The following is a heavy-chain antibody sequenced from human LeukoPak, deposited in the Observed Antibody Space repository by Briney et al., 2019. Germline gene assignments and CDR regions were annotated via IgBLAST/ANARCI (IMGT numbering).Heavy chain of an antibody. J-gene: IGHJ4*02. Sequence: PGGSLRLSCAASGFTFSSYWMSWLRQPPGKGLEGLANIKKDGSEKYYVDSVKGRFTIFRDSAKTSLYLQMNSLRAEDTAVYYCARDLGFGDLDYWGQGTLVTVSS. CDR3: ARDLGFGDLDY. D-gene: IGHD3-10*01. CDR1: GFTFSSYW. V-gene: IGHV3-7*01. CDR2: IKKDGSEK.